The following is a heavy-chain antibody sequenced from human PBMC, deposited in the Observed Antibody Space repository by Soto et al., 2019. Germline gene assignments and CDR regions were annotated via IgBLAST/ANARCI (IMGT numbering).Heavy chain of an antibody. CDR1: GFTFSSYS. D-gene: IGHD6-13*01. CDR2: ISSSSSTI. J-gene: IGHJ6*02. CDR3: ARVLIGEKPFSSSWYYYYGMDV. Sequence: GGSLRLSCAASGFTFSSYSMNWVRQAPGKGLEWVSYISSSSSTIYYADSVKGRFTISRDNAKNSLYLQMNSLRDEDTAVYYCARVLIGEKPFSSSWYYYYGMDVWGQGTTVTVSS. V-gene: IGHV3-48*02.